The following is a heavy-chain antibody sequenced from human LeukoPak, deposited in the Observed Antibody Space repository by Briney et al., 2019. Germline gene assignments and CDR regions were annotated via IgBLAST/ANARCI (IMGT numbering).Heavy chain of an antibody. V-gene: IGHV4-34*01. CDR3: ARVRITMVRGPSYYYYYMDV. CDR1: GGSFSGYY. Sequence: PSETLSLTCAVYGGSFSGYYWSWIRQPPGKVLEWIGEINHSGSTNYNPSLKSRVTISVDTSKNQFSLKLSSVTAADTAVYYCARVRITMVRGPSYYYYYMDVWGKGTTVTVSS. CDR2: INHSGST. D-gene: IGHD3-10*01. J-gene: IGHJ6*03.